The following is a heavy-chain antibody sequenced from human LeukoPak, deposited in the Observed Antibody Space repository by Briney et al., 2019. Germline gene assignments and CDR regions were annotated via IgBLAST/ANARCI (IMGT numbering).Heavy chain of an antibody. CDR2: IIPIFGTA. Sequence: SVKVSCEASGGTFGRYVISWVRQAPGQGLEWMGGIIPIFGTANYAQKFQGRVTITADESTITAYMELSSLRSEDTAVYYCARGAFGVFPPATYYYMDVWGKGTTVTVSS. D-gene: IGHD3-3*01. V-gene: IGHV1-69*13. CDR1: GGTFGRYV. J-gene: IGHJ6*03. CDR3: ARGAFGVFPPATYYYMDV.